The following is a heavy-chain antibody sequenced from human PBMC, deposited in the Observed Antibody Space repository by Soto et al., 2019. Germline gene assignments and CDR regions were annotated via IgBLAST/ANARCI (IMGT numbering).Heavy chain of an antibody. Sequence: EEQLLESGGCLIQPGESLRLACAASGFTFSSDAMTWVRQAPGKGLEWVSSSSCSDGGTYYADSVKGRLTSSRDNSKNPLCLQMNSLRVEDTAVYYCVKDDSMLGRRYFELWGRGTLVTVSS. CDR1: GFTFSSDA. CDR3: VKDDSMLGRRYFEL. J-gene: IGHJ2*01. V-gene: IGHV3-23*01. CDR2: SSCSDGGT. D-gene: IGHD3-10*02.